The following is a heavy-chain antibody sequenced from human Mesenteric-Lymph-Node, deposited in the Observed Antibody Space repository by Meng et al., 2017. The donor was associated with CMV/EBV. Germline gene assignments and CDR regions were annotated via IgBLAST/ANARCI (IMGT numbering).Heavy chain of an antibody. V-gene: IGHV3-15*01. CDR1: GFTFSSYE. CDR2: IKSKTDGGTT. CDR3: TTGFTIFGVVDYGMDV. J-gene: IGHJ6*02. D-gene: IGHD3-3*01. Sequence: GESLKISCAASGFTFSSYEMNWVRQAPGKGLEWVARIKSKTDGGTTDYAAPVKGRFTISRDDSMNMAYLQMNSLKTEDTAVYYCTTGFTIFGVVDYGMDVWGQGTTVTVSS.